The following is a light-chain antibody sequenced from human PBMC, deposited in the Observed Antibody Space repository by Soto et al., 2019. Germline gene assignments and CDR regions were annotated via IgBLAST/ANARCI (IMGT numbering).Light chain of an antibody. V-gene: IGLV1-40*01. CDR2: GNS. Sequence: QSVLTQSPSVSGAPGQRVTISCTGSSSNIGAGYDVHWYQQLPGTAPKLLIYGNSNRPSGVPDRFSGSKSGTSASLAITGLQAEDEADYYCQSYDSTLSGSGFGGGTKVTVL. J-gene: IGLJ3*02. CDR1: SSNIGAGYD. CDR3: QSYDSTLSGSG.